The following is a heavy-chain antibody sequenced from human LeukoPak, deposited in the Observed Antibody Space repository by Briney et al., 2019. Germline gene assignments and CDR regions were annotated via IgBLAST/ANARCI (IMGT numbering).Heavy chain of an antibody. CDR1: GFTFSSYG. D-gene: IGHD3-10*01. CDR2: ISYDGSNK. Sequence: GGSLRLSCAASGFTFSSYGMHWVRQAPGKGLEWVAVISYDGSNKYYADSVKGRFTISRDNSKNTLYLQMNSLRAEDTALYYCASGSTLDYWGQGTLVTVSS. J-gene: IGHJ4*02. V-gene: IGHV3-30*03. CDR3: ASGSTLDY.